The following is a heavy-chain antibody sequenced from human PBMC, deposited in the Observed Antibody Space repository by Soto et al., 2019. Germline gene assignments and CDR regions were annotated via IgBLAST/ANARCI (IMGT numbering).Heavy chain of an antibody. CDR1: GGTFSSYA. V-gene: IGHV1-69*06. D-gene: IGHD5-18*01. J-gene: IGHJ5*02. Sequence: GASVKVSCKASGGTFSSYAISWVRQAPGQGLEWTGGIIPIFGTANYAQKFQGRVTITADKSTSTAYMELSSLRSEDTAVYYCARAADTAMVYNWFAPWGQGTLVTVSS. CDR2: IIPIFGTA. CDR3: ARAADTAMVYNWFAP.